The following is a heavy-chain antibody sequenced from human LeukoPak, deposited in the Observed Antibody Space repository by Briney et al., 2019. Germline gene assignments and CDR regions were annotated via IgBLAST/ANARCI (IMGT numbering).Heavy chain of an antibody. Sequence: SETLSLTCAVYGGSFSGYYWSWIRQPPGKGPEWIGSIYYSGSTYYNPSLKSRVTISVDTSKNQFSLKLSSVTAADTAVYYCARLMVRGVIARRVYGMDVWGQGTTVTVSS. D-gene: IGHD3-10*01. CDR2: IYYSGST. J-gene: IGHJ6*02. V-gene: IGHV4-34*01. CDR3: ARLMVRGVIARRVYGMDV. CDR1: GGSFSGYY.